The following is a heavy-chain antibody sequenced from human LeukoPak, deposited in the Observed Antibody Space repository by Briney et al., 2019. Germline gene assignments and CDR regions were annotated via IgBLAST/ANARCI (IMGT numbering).Heavy chain of an antibody. D-gene: IGHD6-13*01. J-gene: IGHJ6*03. CDR3: ARVSTSYSSSWESYYYYYYMDV. CDR2: IKQDGSEK. Sequence: GGSLRLSCAASGFTFSSYWMSWVRQAPGKGLEWVANIKQDGSEKYYVDSVKGRFTISRDNAKNSLYLQMNSLRAEDTALYYCARVSTSYSSSWESYYYYYYMDVWGKGTTVTVSS. CDR1: GFTFSSYW. V-gene: IGHV3-7*03.